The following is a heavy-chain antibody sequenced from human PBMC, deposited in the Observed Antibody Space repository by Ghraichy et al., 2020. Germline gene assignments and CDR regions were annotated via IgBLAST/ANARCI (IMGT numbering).Heavy chain of an antibody. CDR3: TTGLAFRFDY. Sequence: GGSLRLSCATSDFILNNAWMNWVRQAPGKGLEWVGRIKTKKDGGTTDFAAPVNGRFTISRDDSKKTVYLQMNSLQTEDTAMYYCTTGLAFRFDYWGQGILVTVSP. V-gene: IGHV3-15*07. CDR2: IKTKKDGGTT. J-gene: IGHJ4*02. CDR1: DFILNNAW. D-gene: IGHD3-3*02.